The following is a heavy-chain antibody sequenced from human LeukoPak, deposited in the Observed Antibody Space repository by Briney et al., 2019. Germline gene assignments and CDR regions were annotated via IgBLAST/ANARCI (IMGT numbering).Heavy chain of an antibody. V-gene: IGHV3-7*01. CDR3: ARDDNWGSDY. D-gene: IGHD7-27*01. CDR2: INQDGSEK. CDR1: GFTFSNYW. Sequence: PGGSLRLSCAASGFTFSNYWMSWVRQAPGKGLEWVANINQDGSEKNYVDSMKGRLTISRDNAKNSLYLQVNSLRAEDTAVYYCARDDNWGSDYWGQGTPVTVSS. J-gene: IGHJ4*02.